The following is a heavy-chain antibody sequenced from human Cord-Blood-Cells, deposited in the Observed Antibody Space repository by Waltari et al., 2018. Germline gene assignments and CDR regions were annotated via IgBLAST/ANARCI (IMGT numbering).Heavy chain of an antibody. D-gene: IGHD1-26*01. V-gene: IGHV4-34*01. CDR1: GGSFSGYY. CDR2: INRSGST. CDR3: AWGGLVGATDY. J-gene: IGHJ4*02. Sequence: QVQLQQWGAGLLTPSETLSLTCAVYGGSFSGYYWSWIRQPPGKGLGWIGEINRSGSTNSNPSLKSQVTISLHTTKKQFALRLGAVTAADTAVYYRAWGGLVGATDYWGQETRVTVPS.